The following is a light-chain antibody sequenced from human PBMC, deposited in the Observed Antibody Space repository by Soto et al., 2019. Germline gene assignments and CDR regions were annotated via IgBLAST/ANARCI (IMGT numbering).Light chain of an antibody. Sequence: DIQMTQSPSTLSASVGDRVTITCRASQSISRWLAWHQQKPGKAPKLLIYKASSLESGVPSRFSGSGSGTEFTLTISSLQPDDFATYYCQQYITYPLTFGGGTKVEIK. V-gene: IGKV1-5*03. CDR2: KAS. J-gene: IGKJ4*01. CDR1: QSISRW. CDR3: QQYITYPLT.